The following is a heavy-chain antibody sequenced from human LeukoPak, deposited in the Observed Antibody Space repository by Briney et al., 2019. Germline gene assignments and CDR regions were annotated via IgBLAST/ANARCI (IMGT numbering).Heavy chain of an antibody. CDR2: INWNGGST. V-gene: IGHV3-20*04. Sequence: GGSLRLSCAASGFTFDDYGMSWVRQAPGKGLEWVSGINWNGGSTGYADSVEGRFTISRDNRENSLYLQMNSLRPEDTALYYCAEDRAARGRGNYFYMDVWGKGTTVTVSS. CDR3: AEDRAARGRGNYFYMDV. D-gene: IGHD2/OR15-2a*01. J-gene: IGHJ6*03. CDR1: GFTFDDYG.